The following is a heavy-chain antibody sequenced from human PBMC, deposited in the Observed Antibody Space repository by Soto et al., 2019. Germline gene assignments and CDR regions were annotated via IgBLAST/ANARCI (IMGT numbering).Heavy chain of an antibody. CDR3: AHRQGSYWPSYYYYGMDV. J-gene: IGHJ6*02. V-gene: IGHV2-5*02. CDR1: GFSLSTSGVG. CDR2: IYWDDDK. Sequence: QITLKESGPTLVKTTQTLTLTCTFSGFSLSTSGVGVGWIRQPPGKALEWLALIYWDDDKGYSPSLKRRLTITKDTSKTQVVLTMTHMDPVDTATYCCAHRQGSYWPSYYYYGMDVWGQGTTVTVSS. D-gene: IGHD6-6*01.